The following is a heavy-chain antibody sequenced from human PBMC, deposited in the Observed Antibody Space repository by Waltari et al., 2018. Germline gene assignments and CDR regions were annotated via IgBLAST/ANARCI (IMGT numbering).Heavy chain of an antibody. J-gene: IGHJ6*02. D-gene: IGHD5-18*01. CDR1: GFILRSYG. CDR2: ISYDGTNK. V-gene: IGHV3-30*18. Sequence: QEQLVESGGGVVQPGRYLRLSGEASGFILRSYGLHWVRQAPGKGLEWVGVISYDGTNKFYADSVKGRFTISRDNSKHILYLHMDSLRTEDTAVYHCAKANLIQDYFYYFGMDVWGQGTTVTVSS. CDR3: AKANLIQDYFYYFGMDV.